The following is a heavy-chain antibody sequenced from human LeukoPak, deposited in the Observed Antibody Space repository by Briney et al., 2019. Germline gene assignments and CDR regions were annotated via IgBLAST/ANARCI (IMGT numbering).Heavy chain of an antibody. CDR3: AKDSRPSYDSSGYYYFSSIGN. J-gene: IGHJ4*02. Sequence: PGGSLRLSCAASGFTFSSYAMRWVRQAPGKGLEWVSAISGSGGSTYYADSVKGRFTISRDNSKNTLYLQMNSLRAEDTAVYYCAKDSRPSYDSSGYYYFSSIGNWGQGTLVTVSS. V-gene: IGHV3-23*01. CDR2: ISGSGGST. CDR1: GFTFSSYA. D-gene: IGHD3-22*01.